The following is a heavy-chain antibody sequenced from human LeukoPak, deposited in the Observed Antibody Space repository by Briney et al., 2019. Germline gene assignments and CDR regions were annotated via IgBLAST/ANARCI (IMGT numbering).Heavy chain of an antibody. Sequence: PSETLSLTCTVSGGSISSGSYYWSWIRQPAGKGLEWIGRIYTSGSTNYNPSLKSRVTISVDTSKNQFSLKLSSVTAADTAVYYCATTYYYDSSGYYLTAFDIWGQGTMVTVSS. J-gene: IGHJ3*02. D-gene: IGHD3-22*01. V-gene: IGHV4-61*02. CDR2: IYTSGST. CDR3: ATTYYYDSSGYYLTAFDI. CDR1: GGSISSGSYY.